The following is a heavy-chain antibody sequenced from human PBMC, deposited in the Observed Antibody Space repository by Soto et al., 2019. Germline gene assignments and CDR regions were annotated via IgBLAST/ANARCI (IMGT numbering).Heavy chain of an antibody. J-gene: IGHJ5*02. CDR2: IYYSGST. CDR3: ARDGGITGIPRVGWFDP. D-gene: IGHD1-20*01. Sequence: SETLSLTCTVSGGSISSGGYYWSWIRQHPGKGLEWIGYIYYSGSTYYNPSLKSRVTISVDTSTNQFSLKLSSVTAADTAVYYCARDGGITGIPRVGWFDPWGQGTLVTVSS. V-gene: IGHV4-31*03. CDR1: GGSISSGGYY.